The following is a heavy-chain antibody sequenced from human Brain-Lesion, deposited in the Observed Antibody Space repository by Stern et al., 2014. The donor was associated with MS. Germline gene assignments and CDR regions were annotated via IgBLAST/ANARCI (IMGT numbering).Heavy chain of an antibody. J-gene: IGHJ4*02. CDR2: IYYRGST. CDR1: GGSISSNSYY. D-gene: IGHD3-10*01. CDR3: AKVWLGELPENPFDY. V-gene: IGHV4-39*01. Sequence: QVQLVESGPGLVKPSETLSLTCTVSGGSISSNSYYWGWIRQPPGKGLEWIGSIYYRGSTYYNPSLKSRVTISKDTSKNQFFLTLTSVTAADTAVYFCAKVWLGELPENPFDYWGQGTLVTVSS.